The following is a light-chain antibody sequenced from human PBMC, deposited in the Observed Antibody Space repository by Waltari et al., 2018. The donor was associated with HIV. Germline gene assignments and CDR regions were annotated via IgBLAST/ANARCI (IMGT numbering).Light chain of an antibody. CDR3: LLYYGGTWV. V-gene: IGLV7-43*01. CDR2: STE. Sequence: QTVVTQEPSLTVSPGGTVTLTCASSTGAVTSDYYPNWFQQNPGQAPRALIYSTENRHPWTRARFSGSRLGGRAALTLSGVQPEDEADYYCLLYYGGTWVFGGGTKLTVL. CDR1: TGAVTSDYY. J-gene: IGLJ3*02.